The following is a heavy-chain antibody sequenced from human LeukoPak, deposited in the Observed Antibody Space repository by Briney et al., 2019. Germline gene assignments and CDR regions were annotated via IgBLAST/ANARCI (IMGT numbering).Heavy chain of an antibody. D-gene: IGHD6-13*01. J-gene: IGHJ6*02. V-gene: IGHV3-15*01. CDR1: GFTFSNAW. Sequence: GGSLRLSRAASGFTFSNAWMSWVRQAPGKGLEWVGRIKSKTDGGTTDYAAPVKGRFTISRDDSKNTLYLQMNSLKTEDTAVYYCTTGGQQTPYYYGMDVWGQGTTVTVSS. CDR2: IKSKTDGGTT. CDR3: TTGGQQTPYYYGMDV.